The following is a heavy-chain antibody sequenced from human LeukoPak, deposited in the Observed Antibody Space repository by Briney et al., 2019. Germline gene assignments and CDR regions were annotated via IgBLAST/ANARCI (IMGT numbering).Heavy chain of an antibody. V-gene: IGHV1-2*02. CDR2: INPNDGDT. CDR3: ARANFLYCSSSTCLFDY. D-gene: IGHD2-2*01. Sequence: ASVTVSCKASGYTFTDYSMHWVRQAPGQGFEWMGWINPNDGDTNYAQKFQGRVTMTRDTSISTAHMGVSRLRSDDTAVYYCARANFLYCSSSTCLFDYWGQGTLVTVSS. J-gene: IGHJ4*02. CDR1: GYTFTDYS.